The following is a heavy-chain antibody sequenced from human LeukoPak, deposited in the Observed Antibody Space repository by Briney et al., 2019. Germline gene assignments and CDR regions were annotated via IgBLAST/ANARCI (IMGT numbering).Heavy chain of an antibody. Sequence: SVKVSCKASGGTFSSYAISWVRQSPGQGLEWMGGIIPIFGTANYAQKFQGRVTITADESTSTAYMELSSLRAEDTAVYYCARPPLEFDAFDIWGQGTMVTVSS. V-gene: IGHV1-69*13. CDR1: GGTFSSYA. D-gene: IGHD3-10*01. CDR2: IIPIFGTA. J-gene: IGHJ3*02. CDR3: ARPPLEFDAFDI.